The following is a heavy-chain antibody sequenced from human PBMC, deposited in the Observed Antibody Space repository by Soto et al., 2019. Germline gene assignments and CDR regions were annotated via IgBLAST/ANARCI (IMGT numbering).Heavy chain of an antibody. CDR3: ARTVGVGTRRNYFDY. J-gene: IGHJ4*02. CDR2: IYYSGST. D-gene: IGHD6-13*01. CDR1: GGSISSGDYY. V-gene: IGHV4-30-4*01. Sequence: PSETLSLTCTVSGGSISSGDYYWSWIRQPPGKGLEWIGYIYYSGSTYYNPSLKSRVTISVDTSKNQFSLKLSSVTAADTAVYYCARTVGVGTRRNYFDYWGQGTLVTVS.